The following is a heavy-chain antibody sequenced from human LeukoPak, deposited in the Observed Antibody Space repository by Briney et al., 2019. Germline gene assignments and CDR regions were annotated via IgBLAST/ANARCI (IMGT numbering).Heavy chain of an antibody. J-gene: IGHJ4*02. D-gene: IGHD3-3*01. CDR2: IIPILGIA. V-gene: IGHV1-69*02. CDR3: ARVWSDYPNDY. CDR1: GGTFSSYT. Sequence: GASVKVSCKASGGTFSSYTISWVRQAPGQGLEWMGRIIPILGIANYAQKFQGRVTITADKSTSTAYMELSSLRSEDTAAYYCARVWSDYPNDYWGQGTLVTVSS.